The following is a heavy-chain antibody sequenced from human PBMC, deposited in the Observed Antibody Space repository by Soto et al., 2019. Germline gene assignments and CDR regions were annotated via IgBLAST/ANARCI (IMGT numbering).Heavy chain of an antibody. Sequence: SETLSLTCAVYGGSFSGYYWSWIRQPPGKGLEWIGEINHSGSTNYNPSLKSRVTISVDTSKNQFSLKLSSVTAADTAVYYCASANYDILTGYPPGFYFDYWGQGTLVTVPS. J-gene: IGHJ4*02. CDR2: INHSGST. CDR3: ASANYDILTGYPPGFYFDY. CDR1: GGSFSGYY. V-gene: IGHV4-34*01. D-gene: IGHD3-9*01.